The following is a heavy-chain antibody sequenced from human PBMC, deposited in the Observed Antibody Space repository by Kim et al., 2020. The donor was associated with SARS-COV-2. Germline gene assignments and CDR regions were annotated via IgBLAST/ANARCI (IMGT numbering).Heavy chain of an antibody. CDR3: VRDRMGGAFDM. J-gene: IGHJ3*02. Sequence: GGSLRLSCATSGFTFSAYDMNWVRRAPGKGLEWLAFITTSSTTIYYADSVEGRFTISRDNAKNSLFLQMNSLRDEDTALYYCVRDRMGGAFDMWGQGTMVTVSS. D-gene: IGHD3-16*01. V-gene: IGHV3-48*02. CDR2: ITTSSTTI. CDR1: GFTFSAYD.